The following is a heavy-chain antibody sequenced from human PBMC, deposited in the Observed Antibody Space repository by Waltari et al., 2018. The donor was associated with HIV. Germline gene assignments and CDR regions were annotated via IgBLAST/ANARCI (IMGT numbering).Heavy chain of an antibody. V-gene: IGHV4-4*07. CDR3: ARDRSGYSDY. D-gene: IGHD3-3*01. CDR1: GGSISSYY. CDR2: IYTSGGT. Sequence: QVQLQESGPGLVKPSETLSLTCTVSGGSISSYYWRWIRQPAGKGLEGIGRIYTSGGTNYNPSLKSRVTMSVDTSKNQFSLKLSSVTAADTAVYYCARDRSGYSDYWGQGTLVTVSS. J-gene: IGHJ4*02.